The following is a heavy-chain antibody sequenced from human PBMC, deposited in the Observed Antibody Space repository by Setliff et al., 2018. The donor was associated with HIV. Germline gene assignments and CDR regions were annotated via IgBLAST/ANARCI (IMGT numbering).Heavy chain of an antibody. J-gene: IGHJ4*02. CDR3: ARAPFRIMSAHYRSLDY. CDR2: INAGNGNT. Sequence: ASVKVSCKASGYTLTSYAMHWVRQAPGQRLEWMGWINAGNGNTKYSQKFQGRVTITRDTSASTAYMELSSLRPEDTAIYFCARAPFRIMSAHYRSLDYWGQGTQVTVSS. V-gene: IGHV1-3*01. D-gene: IGHD3-9*01. CDR1: GYTLTSYA.